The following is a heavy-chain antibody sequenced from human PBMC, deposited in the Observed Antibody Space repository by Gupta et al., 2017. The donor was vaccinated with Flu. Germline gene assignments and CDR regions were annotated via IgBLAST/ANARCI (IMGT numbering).Heavy chain of an antibody. Sequence: QVQLQQWGAGLLKPSETLSLTCAVYGGSFSGYYWSWIRQPPGKGLEWIGEINHSGSTNYNPSLKSRVTISVDTSKNQFSLKLSSVTAADTAVYYCARAQNIVVVPAAINWFDPWGQGTLVTVSS. CDR1: GGSFSGYY. CDR2: INHSGST. D-gene: IGHD2-2*02. J-gene: IGHJ5*02. V-gene: IGHV4-34*01. CDR3: ARAQNIVVVPAAINWFDP.